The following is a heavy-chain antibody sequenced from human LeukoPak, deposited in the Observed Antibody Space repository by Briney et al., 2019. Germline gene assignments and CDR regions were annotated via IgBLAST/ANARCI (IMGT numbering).Heavy chain of an antibody. D-gene: IGHD5-24*01. CDR1: GYTFTGYY. Sequence: ASVKVSRKASGYTFTGYYMHWVRQAPGQGLEWMGWINPNSGGTNYAQKFQGRVTMTRDTSISTAYMELSRLRSDDTAVYYCARPAEMATRKVYYFDYWGQGTLATVSS. CDR2: INPNSGGT. J-gene: IGHJ4*02. V-gene: IGHV1-2*02. CDR3: ARPAEMATRKVYYFDY.